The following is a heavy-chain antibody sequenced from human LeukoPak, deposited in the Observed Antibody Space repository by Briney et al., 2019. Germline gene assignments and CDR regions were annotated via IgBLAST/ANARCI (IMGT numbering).Heavy chain of an antibody. CDR3: ARLFY. Sequence: PSETLSLTCTVSGDSISSSSYYWGWIRQPPGKGLEWIGTIYHSGATYYNPSLRSRVTISVDTSKNQYSLKLTSVTAADTAVYYCARLFYWGQGSLVTVSS. CDR2: IYHSGAT. V-gene: IGHV4-39*01. J-gene: IGHJ4*02. CDR1: GDSISSSSYY.